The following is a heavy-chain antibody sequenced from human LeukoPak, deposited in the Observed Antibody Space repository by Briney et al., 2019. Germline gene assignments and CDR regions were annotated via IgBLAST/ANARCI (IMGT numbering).Heavy chain of an antibody. J-gene: IGHJ5*02. CDR2: IFYSGST. D-gene: IGHD6-13*01. CDR3: ARGVSPIFASWWFDP. V-gene: IGHV4-59*08. CDR1: GGSISSYY. Sequence: SETLSLTCSVSGGSISSYYWNWIRQPPGKGLEWIGYIFYSGSTSYNPSLKSRVSISVDTSKNQFSLKLSSVTAADTAVYYCARGVSPIFASWWFDPWGQGTLVTVSS.